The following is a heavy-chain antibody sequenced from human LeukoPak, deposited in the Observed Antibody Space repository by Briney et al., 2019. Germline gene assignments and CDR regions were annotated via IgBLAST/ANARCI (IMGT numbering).Heavy chain of an antibody. CDR2: IYYSGST. CDR3: ARREYYDSSGYYS. Sequence: SETLSLTCTVSGYSISSGYYWGWIRQPPRKGLEWIGSIYYSGSTYYNPSLKSRVTISVDTSKNQFSLKLSSVTAADTAVYYCARREYYDSSGYYSWGQGTLVTVSS. V-gene: IGHV4-38-2*02. J-gene: IGHJ4*02. CDR1: GYSISSGYY. D-gene: IGHD3-22*01.